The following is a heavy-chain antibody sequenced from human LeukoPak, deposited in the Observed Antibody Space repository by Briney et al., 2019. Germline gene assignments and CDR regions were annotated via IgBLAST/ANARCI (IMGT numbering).Heavy chain of an antibody. J-gene: IGHJ3*02. CDR3: AREASDAFDI. CDR2: IYYSGNT. Sequence: PSETLSLTCTVSGGSISSYYWSWIRQPPGKGLEWIGYIYYSGNTNYNPSLKSRVTISVDTSKNQFSLELSSVTAADTAVYYCAREASDAFDIWGQGTMVTVSS. V-gene: IGHV4-59*12. CDR1: GGSISSYY.